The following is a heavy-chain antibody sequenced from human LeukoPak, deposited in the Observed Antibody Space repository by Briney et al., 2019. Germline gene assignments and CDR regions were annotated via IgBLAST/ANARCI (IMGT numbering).Heavy chain of an antibody. D-gene: IGHD3-3*02. J-gene: IGHJ4*02. CDR1: GFTFSSYW. CDR2: IKQDGSEK. Sequence: GGSLRLSCAASGFTFSSYWMSWVRQAPGKGLEWVANIKQDGSEKYYVVSVKGRFTISRDNAKNSLYLQMNSLRAEDTAVYYCARELIVGFLEWLIDYWGQGTLVTVSS. CDR3: ARELIVGFLEWLIDY. V-gene: IGHV3-7*01.